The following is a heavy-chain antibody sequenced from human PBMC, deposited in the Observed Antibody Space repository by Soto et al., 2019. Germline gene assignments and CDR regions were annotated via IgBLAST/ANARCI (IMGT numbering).Heavy chain of an antibody. D-gene: IGHD5-12*01. Sequence: QVQLVQSWAEEKKPVASVKVSCKASGYTFTNYATHCVRQAPGQRLEWMGWINAGNGNTKYSQKFQGRVTITRDTSASTAYMALSSLRSEDTAVYYCARVSGYYLPDYWGQGTLVTVSS. CDR3: ARVSGYYLPDY. CDR2: INAGNGNT. V-gene: IGHV1-3*05. J-gene: IGHJ4*02. CDR1: GYTFTNYA.